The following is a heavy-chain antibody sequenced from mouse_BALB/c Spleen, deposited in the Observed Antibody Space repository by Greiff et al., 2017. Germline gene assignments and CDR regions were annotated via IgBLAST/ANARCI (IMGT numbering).Heavy chain of an antibody. CDR3: ARRGPYGNSFAMDY. Sequence: EVKLLESGPGLVKPSQSLSLTCTVTGYSITSDYAWNWIRQFPGNKLEWMGYISYSGSTSYNPSLKSRISITRDTSKNQFFLQLNSVTTEDTATYYCARRGPYGNSFAMDYWGQGTSVTVSS. D-gene: IGHD2-10*02. J-gene: IGHJ4*01. CDR2: ISYSGST. V-gene: IGHV3-2*02. CDR1: GYSITSDYA.